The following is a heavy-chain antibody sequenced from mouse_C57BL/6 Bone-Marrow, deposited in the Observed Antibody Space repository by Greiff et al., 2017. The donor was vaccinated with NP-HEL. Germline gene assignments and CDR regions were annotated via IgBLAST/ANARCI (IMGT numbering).Heavy chain of an antibody. D-gene: IGHD4-1*01. Sequence: VKLMESGAELVRPGTSVKVSCKASGYAFTNYLIEWVKQRPGQGLEWIGVINPGSGGTNYNEKFKGKATLTADKSSSTAYMQLSSLTSEDSAVYFCARSGTEDAMDYWGQGTSVTVSS. CDR3: ARSGTEDAMDY. V-gene: IGHV1-54*01. J-gene: IGHJ4*01. CDR1: GYAFTNYL. CDR2: INPGSGGT.